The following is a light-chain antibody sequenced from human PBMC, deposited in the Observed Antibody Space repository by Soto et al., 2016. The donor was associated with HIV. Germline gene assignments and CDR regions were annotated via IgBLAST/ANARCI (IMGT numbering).Light chain of an antibody. Sequence: SHVLTQPPSVSVAPGKTARITCGGNNIGSKGVHWYQQKSGQAPVLIVYDDSDRSSGIPERFSGSNSGNTATLTINRVEGGDEADYYCQVRDSSGDHPEFGGGTKLTVL. J-gene: IGLJ2*01. CDR1: NIGSKG. CDR2: DDS. CDR3: QVRDSSGDHPE. V-gene: IGLV3-21*03.